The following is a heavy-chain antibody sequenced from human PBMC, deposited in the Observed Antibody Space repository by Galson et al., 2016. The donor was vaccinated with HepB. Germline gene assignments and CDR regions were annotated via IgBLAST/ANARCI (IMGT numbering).Heavy chain of an antibody. CDR3: ARDLGYDNNKWFAP. CDR1: GASISSHY. J-gene: IGHJ5*02. D-gene: IGHD3-22*01. Sequence: ATLSLTCTVSGASISSHYWGWIRQPPGKGLEWIAYIYDSGSTNYTPSLQSQVTISIDPSKNQFSLKLSSVTASDTAFYYCARDLGYDNNKWFAPWGQGTLVTGSS. V-gene: IGHV4-59*11. CDR2: IYDSGST.